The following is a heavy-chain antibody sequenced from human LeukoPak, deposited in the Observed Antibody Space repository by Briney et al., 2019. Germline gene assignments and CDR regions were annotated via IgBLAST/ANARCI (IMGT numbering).Heavy chain of an antibody. Sequence: GASLRLSCAAFGFTFSSYAMRWVRPAPGKGLEWVAVISYDGSNKYYADSVKGRFTISRDNSKNTLYLQMNSLRAEDTAVYYCAGDEGLKRWLQLPGYWGQGTLVTVSS. D-gene: IGHD5-24*01. CDR2: ISYDGSNK. CDR3: AGDEGLKRWLQLPGY. CDR1: GFTFSSYA. V-gene: IGHV3-30-3*01. J-gene: IGHJ4*02.